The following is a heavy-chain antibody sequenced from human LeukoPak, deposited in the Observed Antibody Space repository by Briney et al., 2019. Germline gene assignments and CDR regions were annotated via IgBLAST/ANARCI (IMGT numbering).Heavy chain of an antibody. D-gene: IGHD2-2*01. CDR3: ARDSRAYCSSASCYLTQYRNEYYMDV. V-gene: IGHV4-4*07. CDR2: IYTSGST. J-gene: IGHJ6*03. Sequence: SETLSLTRTVSGGSISSYYWSWIRQPAGKGLEWIGRIYTSGSTNYNPSLKSRVTMSVDTSKNQFSLKLSSVTAADTAVYYCARDSRAYCSSASCYLTQYRNEYYMDVWGKGTTVTVSS. CDR1: GGSISSYY.